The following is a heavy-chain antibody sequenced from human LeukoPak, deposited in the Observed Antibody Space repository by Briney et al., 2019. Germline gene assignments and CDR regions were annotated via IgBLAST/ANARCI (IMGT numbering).Heavy chain of an antibody. CDR3: ARAYYYGSGYE. CDR1: GFTVSSNY. V-gene: IGHV3-66*01. CDR2: IYSGGST. Sequence: PGGSLRLSCAASGFTVSSNYISWVRQAPGKGLEWVSVIYSGGSTYYADSVKGRFTISRDNSKNTLYLQMNSLRAEDTAVYYCARAYYYGSGYEWGQGTLVTVSS. J-gene: IGHJ4*02. D-gene: IGHD3-10*01.